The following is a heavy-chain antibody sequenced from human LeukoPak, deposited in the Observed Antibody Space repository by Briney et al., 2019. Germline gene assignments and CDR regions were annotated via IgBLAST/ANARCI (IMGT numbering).Heavy chain of an antibody. CDR2: MNPNSGNT. D-gene: IGHD1-14*01. CDR1: GYTFTRFD. J-gene: IGHJ1*01. V-gene: IGHV1-8*01. CDR3: ARGQRAQTGLPVPNIFEF. Sequence: GASVKVSCRTSGYTFTRFDINWVRQATGQGLEWMGWMNPNSGNTGYAQKFKGRVIMTRNTSTSTAYMELNSLRFEDTAVYYCARGQRAQTGLPVPNIFEFWGQGSLVVASS.